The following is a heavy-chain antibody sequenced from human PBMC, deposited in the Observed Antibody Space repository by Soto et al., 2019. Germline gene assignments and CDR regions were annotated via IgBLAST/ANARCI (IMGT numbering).Heavy chain of an antibody. V-gene: IGHV1-3*01. CDR2: INAGNGNT. CDR1: GYTFTSYA. CDR3: ARGIAVAGNDY. J-gene: IGHJ4*02. D-gene: IGHD6-19*01. Sequence: ASVKVSCKASGYTFTSYAMHWVRQAPGQRLEWMGWINAGNGNTKYSQKIQGRVTITRDTSASTAYMELSSLRSEDTAVYYCARGIAVAGNDYWGQGTLVTVSS.